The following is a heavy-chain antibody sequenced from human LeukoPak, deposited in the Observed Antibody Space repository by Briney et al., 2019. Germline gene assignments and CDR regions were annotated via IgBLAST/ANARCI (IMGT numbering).Heavy chain of an antibody. D-gene: IGHD6-13*01. J-gene: IGHJ4*02. V-gene: IGHV4-34*01. CDR2: INHSGST. CDR3: AKTEQQLVQFDY. Sequence: SETLSLTCAVYGGSFSGYYWSWIRQPPGKGLEWIGQINHSGSTNYNPSLKSRVTISEDTSKNQYSLKLSSVTAADTAVYYCAKTEQQLVQFDYWGQGTLVTVSS. CDR1: GGSFSGYY.